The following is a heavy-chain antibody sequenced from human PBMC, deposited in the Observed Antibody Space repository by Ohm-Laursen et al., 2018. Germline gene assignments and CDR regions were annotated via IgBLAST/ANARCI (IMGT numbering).Heavy chain of an antibody. CDR2: ISSSSSYI. CDR1: GFTFSSYS. CDR3: ARDPVRGLTDY. Sequence: SLRLSCAASGFTFSSYSMNWVRQAPGKGLEWVSSISSSSSYIYYADSVKGRFTISRDNAKNSLYLQMNSLRAEDTAVYHCARDPVRGLTDYWGKGTLVTVSS. V-gene: IGHV3-21*01. J-gene: IGHJ4*02. D-gene: IGHD3-16*01.